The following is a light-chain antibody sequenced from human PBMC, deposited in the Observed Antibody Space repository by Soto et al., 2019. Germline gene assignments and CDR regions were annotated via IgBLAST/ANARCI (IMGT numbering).Light chain of an antibody. CDR1: QSVSSSY. V-gene: IGKV3-20*01. J-gene: IGKJ1*01. CDR2: VAS. Sequence: EIVLTQSPGTLSLSPGERATLSCGASQSVSSSYLAWFQQKSGQAPRLLIYVASSRATGIPDRFSGSGSGTDFTLTISRLEPEDFAMYYCQQYGSYPVTIGRGTKVEIK. CDR3: QQYGSYPVT.